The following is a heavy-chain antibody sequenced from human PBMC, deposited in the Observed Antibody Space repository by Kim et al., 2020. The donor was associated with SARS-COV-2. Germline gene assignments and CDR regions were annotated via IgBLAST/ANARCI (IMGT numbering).Heavy chain of an antibody. CDR2: IYYSGST. Sequence: SETLSLTCTVSGGSISSSSYYWGWIRQPPGKGLEWIGIIYYSGSTYYNPSLKSRVTISVDTSKNQFSRKLSSVTAADTAVYYCARHRGYQLLFNFYYDYMDGWSNGTTDTVSS. V-gene: IGHV4-39*01. CDR1: GGSISSSSYY. D-gene: IGHD2-2*01. CDR3: ARHRGYQLLFNFYYDYMDG. J-gene: IGHJ6*03.